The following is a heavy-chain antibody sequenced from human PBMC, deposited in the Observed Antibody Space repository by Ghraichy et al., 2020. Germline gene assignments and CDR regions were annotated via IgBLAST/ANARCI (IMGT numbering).Heavy chain of an antibody. Sequence: GGSLRLSCAASGFTFSSYAMTWVRQAPGKGLEWVSGISASGGSTYYADSVKGRFTISRDNSKNTLYLQMNSLRAEDTAVYCCAGGSVKYYFDYWGQGTLVSVSS. CDR3: AGGSVKYYFDY. J-gene: IGHJ4*01. D-gene: IGHD4-17*01. CDR2: ISASGGST. V-gene: IGHV3-23*01. CDR1: GFTFSSYA.